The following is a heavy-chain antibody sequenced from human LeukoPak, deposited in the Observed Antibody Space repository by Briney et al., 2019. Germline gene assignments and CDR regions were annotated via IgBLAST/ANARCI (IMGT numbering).Heavy chain of an antibody. V-gene: IGHV4-61*02. Sequence: SETLSLTCTVSGGSISSGSYYWSWIRQPAGKGLEWIGRIYTSGSTNYNPSLKSRVTISVDTSKNQFSLKLSSVTAADTAVYYCARGPNDVLRFLEWLPRSNWFDPWGQGTLVTVSS. D-gene: IGHD3-3*01. CDR3: ARGPNDVLRFLEWLPRSNWFDP. J-gene: IGHJ5*02. CDR1: GGSISSGSYY. CDR2: IYTSGST.